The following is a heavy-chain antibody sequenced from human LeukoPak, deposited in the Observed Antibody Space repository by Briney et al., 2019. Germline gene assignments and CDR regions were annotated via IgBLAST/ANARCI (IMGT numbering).Heavy chain of an antibody. V-gene: IGHV4-39*01. J-gene: IGHJ4*02. CDR1: GGSISSSSYY. D-gene: IGHD1-26*01. Sequence: PSETLSLTCTVSGGSISSSSYYWGWIRQPPGKGLEWIGSFYYSGSTYYNPSLKSRVTISVDTSKNQFSLKLSSVTAADTAVYYCARPVGATKSFDYWCQGTLVTVSS. CDR3: ARPVGATKSFDY. CDR2: FYYSGST.